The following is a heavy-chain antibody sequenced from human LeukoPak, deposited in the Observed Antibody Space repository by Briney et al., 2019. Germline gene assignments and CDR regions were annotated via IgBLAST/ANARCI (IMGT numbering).Heavy chain of an antibody. J-gene: IGHJ4*02. V-gene: IGHV3-48*01. CDR2: ISSSSSTI. CDR3: ARDLISGSYYPFDY. CDR1: GLTVSSNF. Sequence: GGSLRLSCAATGLTVSSNFMSWVRQAPGKGLEWVSYISSSSSTIYYADSVKGRFTISRDNAKNSLYLQMNSLRAEDTAVYYCARDLISGSYYPFDYWGQGTLVTVSS. D-gene: IGHD1-26*01.